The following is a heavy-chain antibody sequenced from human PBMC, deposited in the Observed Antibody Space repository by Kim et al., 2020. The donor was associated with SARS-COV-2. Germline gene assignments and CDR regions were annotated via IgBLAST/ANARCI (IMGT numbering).Heavy chain of an antibody. J-gene: IGHJ4*02. Sequence: GGSLRLSCAASGFTFSSYSMNWVRQAPGKGLEWVSSISSSSSYIYYADSVKGRFTISRDNAKNSLYLQMNSLRAEDTAVYYCARGGGYCSGGSCYSGGFFDYWGQGTLVTVSS. V-gene: IGHV3-21*01. CDR1: GFTFSSYS. CDR2: ISSSSSYI. D-gene: IGHD2-15*01. CDR3: ARGGGYCSGGSCYSGGFFDY.